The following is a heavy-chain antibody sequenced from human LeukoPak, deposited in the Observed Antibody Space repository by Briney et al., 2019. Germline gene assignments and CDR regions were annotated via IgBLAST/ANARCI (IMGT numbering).Heavy chain of an antibody. CDR2: IYPGDSDT. Sequence: GESLKISCKDSGYNFPSYWIGWVRQMPGKGLEWMGIIYPGDSDTIYSPSFQGQVAISADKSISTAYLQWSSLKASDTAMYYCARQGGHWFDPWGQGTLVTVSS. CDR1: GYNFPSYW. D-gene: IGHD3-16*01. CDR3: ARQGGHWFDP. V-gene: IGHV5-51*01. J-gene: IGHJ5*02.